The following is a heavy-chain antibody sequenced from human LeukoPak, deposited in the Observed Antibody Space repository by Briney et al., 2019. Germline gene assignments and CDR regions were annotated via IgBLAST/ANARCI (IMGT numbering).Heavy chain of an antibody. J-gene: IGHJ6*02. Sequence: ASVKVSCKASGGTFSSYGISWVRQAPGQGLEWVGRIIPIVGITNYAQKFQGRVTITADNSTRTAYMELSSLTSEDTAVYYCARGLHFTMVRGGTTNYYYGMDVWGQGTSVTVSS. V-gene: IGHV1-69*04. CDR1: GGTFSSYG. CDR3: ARGLHFTMVRGGTTNYYYGMDV. CDR2: IIPIVGIT. D-gene: IGHD3-10*01.